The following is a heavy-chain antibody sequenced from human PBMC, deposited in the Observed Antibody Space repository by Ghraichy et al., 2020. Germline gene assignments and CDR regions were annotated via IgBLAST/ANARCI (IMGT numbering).Heavy chain of an antibody. CDR1: GYTFTSYY. V-gene: IGHV1-46*01. CDR2: INPSGGST. J-gene: IGHJ5*02. CDR3: ARGPSAIFGVADHWWFDP. D-gene: IGHD3-3*01. Sequence: ASVKVSCKASGYTFTSYYMHWVRQAPGQGLEWMGIINPSGGSTSYAQKFQGRVTMTRDTSTSTVYMELSSLRSEDTAVYYCARGPSAIFGVADHWWFDPWGQGTLVTVSS.